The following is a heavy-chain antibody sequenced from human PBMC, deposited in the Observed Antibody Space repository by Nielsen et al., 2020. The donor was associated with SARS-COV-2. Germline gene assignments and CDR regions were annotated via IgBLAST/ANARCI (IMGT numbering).Heavy chain of an antibody. D-gene: IGHD6-19*01. Sequence: GSLRLSCAASGFTFSSYGMHWVRQAPGKGLEWVAVIWYDGSNKYYADSVKGRFTISRDNSKNTLYLQMNSLRAEDTAVYYCARESVTGTDAFDIWGQGTVVTVSS. CDR2: IWYDGSNK. J-gene: IGHJ3*02. V-gene: IGHV3-33*01. CDR1: GFTFSSYG. CDR3: ARESVTGTDAFDI.